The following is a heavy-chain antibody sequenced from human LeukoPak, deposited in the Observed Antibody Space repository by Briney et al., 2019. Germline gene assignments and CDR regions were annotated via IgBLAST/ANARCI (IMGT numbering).Heavy chain of an antibody. CDR1: GYSISSGYY. Sequence: SETLSLTCTVSGYSISSGYYWSWIRQPPGKGLEWIGYIYYSGSTNYNPSLKSRVTISVDTSKNQFSLKLSSVTAADTAVYYCARVGLLERRRVGFYYMDVWGKGTTVTISS. J-gene: IGHJ6*03. CDR2: IYYSGST. CDR3: ARVGLLERRRVGFYYMDV. D-gene: IGHD1-1*01. V-gene: IGHV4-61*01.